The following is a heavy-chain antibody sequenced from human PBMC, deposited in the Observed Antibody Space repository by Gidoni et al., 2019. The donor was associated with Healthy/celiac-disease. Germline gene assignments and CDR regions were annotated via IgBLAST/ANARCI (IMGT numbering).Heavy chain of an antibody. CDR1: GGSISSYY. Sequence: QVQLQESGPGLVKPSETLSLTCTVSGGSISSYYWSWIRQPPGKGLEWIGYIYYSGSTNYNPSRKSRVTISVDTSKNQFSLKLSSVTAADTAVYYCARGPSLEWLTDYWGQGTLVTVSS. V-gene: IGHV4-59*01. CDR3: ARGPSLEWLTDY. CDR2: IYYSGST. J-gene: IGHJ4*02. D-gene: IGHD3-3*01.